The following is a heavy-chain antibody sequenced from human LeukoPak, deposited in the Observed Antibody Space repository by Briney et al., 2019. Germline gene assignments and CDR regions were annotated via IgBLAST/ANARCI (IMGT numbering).Heavy chain of an antibody. CDR3: AKSTGSGVYRPFDP. V-gene: IGHV3-23*01. Sequence: GGSLRLSCAASGFTFSNAYMNWVRQAPGKGLEWVSSISGSGGSTYYADSVKGRFIISRDNSKNTLYLQMNSLRAEDTAVYYCAKSTGSGVYRPFDPWGQGTLVTVSS. J-gene: IGHJ5*02. CDR1: GFTFSNAY. D-gene: IGHD5/OR15-5a*01. CDR2: ISGSGGST.